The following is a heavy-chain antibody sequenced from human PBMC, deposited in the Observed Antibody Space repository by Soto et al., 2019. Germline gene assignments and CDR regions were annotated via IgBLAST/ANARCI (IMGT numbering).Heavy chain of an antibody. D-gene: IGHD3-3*01. Sequence: QVQLVESGGGVVQPGRSRRLSCAASGFTFSSYGMHWVRQAPGKGLEWVAVISYDGSNKYYADSVKGRFTISRDNSKNTLYLQMNSLRAEDTAVYYCAKGVLRCPSDGMDVWGQGTTVTVSS. V-gene: IGHV3-30*18. CDR1: GFTFSSYG. J-gene: IGHJ6*02. CDR2: ISYDGSNK. CDR3: AKGVLRCPSDGMDV.